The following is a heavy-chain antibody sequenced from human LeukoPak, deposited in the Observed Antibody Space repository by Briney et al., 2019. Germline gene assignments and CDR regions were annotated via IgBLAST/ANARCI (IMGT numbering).Heavy chain of an antibody. CDR3: ARRSPSGWYVGWYFDL. V-gene: IGHV4-59*01. D-gene: IGHD6-19*01. Sequence: SETLSLTCTVSGGSISSYYWSWIRQPPGKGLEWIGYIYYSGSTNYNPSLKSRVTISVDTSKNQFSLKLSSVTAADTAVYYCARRSPSGWYVGWYFDLWGRGTLVTVSS. J-gene: IGHJ2*01. CDR1: GGSISSYY. CDR2: IYYSGST.